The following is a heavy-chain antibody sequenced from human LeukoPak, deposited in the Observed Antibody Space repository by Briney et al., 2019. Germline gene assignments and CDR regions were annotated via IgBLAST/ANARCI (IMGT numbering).Heavy chain of an antibody. J-gene: IGHJ4*02. CDR2: ISGSGGST. D-gene: IGHD4-4*01. V-gene: IGHV3-23*01. CDR1: GLSFSRYN. CDR3: ANMMSMTTVTY. Sequence: GRSLRLSCAASGLSFSRYNMNWVRQAPRKGLEWVSAISGSGGSTYYADFVKGRFTISRDNSKNTLYLQMNSLRAEDTVVYYCANMMSMTTVTYWGQGTLVTVSS.